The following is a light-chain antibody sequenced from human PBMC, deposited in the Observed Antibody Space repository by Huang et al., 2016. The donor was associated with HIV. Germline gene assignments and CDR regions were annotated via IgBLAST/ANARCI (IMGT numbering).Light chain of an antibody. Sequence: EIVMTQSPATLSVSPGQRVTLSCRAKRSVSTNLAWYQQRHGQAPRLHIYGSSTRAPGIPARFSGSGSGTDFSLTISSLQSEDFALYYCHQYNNWRLSFGGGTRV. CDR1: RSVSTN. CDR3: HQYNNWRLS. V-gene: IGKV3-15*01. CDR2: GSS. J-gene: IGKJ4*01.